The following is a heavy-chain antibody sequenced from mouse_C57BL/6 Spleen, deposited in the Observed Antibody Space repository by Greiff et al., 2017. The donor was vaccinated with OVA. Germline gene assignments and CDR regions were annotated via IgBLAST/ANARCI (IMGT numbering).Heavy chain of an antibody. V-gene: IGHV1-54*01. CDR1: GYAFTNYL. Sequence: QVQLQQSGAELVRPGPSVKVSCKASGYAFTNYLIEWVKQRPGQGLEWIGVINPGSGGTNYNEKIKGKATLNADKSSSTAYMQHGSLTSEDSAVYFCARRYGSSPRFDYWGQGTTLTVSS. CDR3: ARRYGSSPRFDY. J-gene: IGHJ2*01. CDR2: INPGSGGT. D-gene: IGHD1-1*01.